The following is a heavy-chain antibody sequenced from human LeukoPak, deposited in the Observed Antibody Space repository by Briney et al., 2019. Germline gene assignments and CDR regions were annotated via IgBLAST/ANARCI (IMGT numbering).Heavy chain of an antibody. CDR1: GLSFSDNR. V-gene: IGHV3-69-1*01. Sequence: KAGGSLRLSCAVSGLSFSDNRMIWVRQAPEKRLEWVAVTAGADDVIQYADSVKGRFTISRDNAKNSLYLQMNSLRAEDTAVYYCARDPAEKIVVVPAALLETYYYYYGMDVWGQGTTVTVSS. J-gene: IGHJ6*02. CDR2: TAGADDVI. D-gene: IGHD2-2*01. CDR3: ARDPAEKIVVVPAALLETYYYYYGMDV.